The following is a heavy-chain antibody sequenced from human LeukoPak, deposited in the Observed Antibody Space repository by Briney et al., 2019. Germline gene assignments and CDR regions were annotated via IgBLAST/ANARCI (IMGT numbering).Heavy chain of an antibody. Sequence: GGSLRLSCAASGFTFSSYAMHWVRQAPGKGLEYVSAISNNGGSTYYANSVKGRFTISRDNAKNSLYLQMNSLRAEDTAMYYCARDSAGNDYWGQGTLVTVSS. CDR1: GFTFSSYA. V-gene: IGHV3-64*01. D-gene: IGHD6-13*01. CDR3: ARDSAGNDY. CDR2: ISNNGGST. J-gene: IGHJ4*02.